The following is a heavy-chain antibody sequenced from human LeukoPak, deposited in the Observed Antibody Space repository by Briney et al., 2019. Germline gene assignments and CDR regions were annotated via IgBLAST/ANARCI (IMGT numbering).Heavy chain of an antibody. Sequence: ASVKVSCKASGYTFTGYYIHWVRQAPGQGLEWMGWINPNYGGTSYAQKFQGRVTMTGDTSIGTAYMELSSLRSDGTAVYYCARAGYGDLYYLDYWGQGTLVTVSS. V-gene: IGHV1-2*02. J-gene: IGHJ4*02. CDR2: INPNYGGT. D-gene: IGHD4-17*01. CDR3: ARAGYGDLYYLDY. CDR1: GYTFTGYY.